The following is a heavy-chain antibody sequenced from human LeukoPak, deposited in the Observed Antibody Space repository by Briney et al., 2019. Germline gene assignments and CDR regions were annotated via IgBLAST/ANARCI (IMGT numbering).Heavy chain of an antibody. V-gene: IGHV1-24*01. J-gene: IGHJ4*02. Sequence: ASVKVSCKVSGYTLTELSIHWVRQAPGKGLEWMGGFDPEDGETIYAQKFQGRVTMTEDTSTDTAYMELSSLRSEDTAVYYCATEADDRSHFDYWGQGTLVTVSS. CDR1: GYTLTELS. CDR2: FDPEDGET. CDR3: ATEADDRSHFDY. D-gene: IGHD1-1*01.